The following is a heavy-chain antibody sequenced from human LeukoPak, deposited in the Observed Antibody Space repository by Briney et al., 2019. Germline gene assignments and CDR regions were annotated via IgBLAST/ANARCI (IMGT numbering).Heavy chain of an antibody. J-gene: IGHJ3*02. CDR3: ARNWNDEIAFDI. V-gene: IGHV1-69*05. Sequence: SVKVSCKASGYTFTSYGISWVRQAPGQGLEWMGGIIPIFGTANYAQKFQGRVTITTDESTSTAYMELSSLRSEDTAVYYCARNWNDEIAFDIWGQGTMVTVSS. D-gene: IGHD1-1*01. CDR1: GYTFTSYG. CDR2: IIPIFGTA.